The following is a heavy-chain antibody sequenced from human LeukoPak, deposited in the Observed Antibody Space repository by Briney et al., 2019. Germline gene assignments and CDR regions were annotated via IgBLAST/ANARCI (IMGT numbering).Heavy chain of an antibody. CDR2: IYTSGST. CDR1: GGSISSGSYY. D-gene: IGHD2-2*01. V-gene: IGHV4-61*02. CDR3: ARDGADCGGTRCVYFYYMDV. J-gene: IGHJ6*03. Sequence: PSETLSLTCTVSGGSISSGSYYWSWIRQPAGKGLEWIGRIYTSGSTNYNPSLKSRVTISLDTSKNQFSLKLSSVTAADTAVYYCARDGADCGGTRCVYFYYMDVWGKGTTVTVSS.